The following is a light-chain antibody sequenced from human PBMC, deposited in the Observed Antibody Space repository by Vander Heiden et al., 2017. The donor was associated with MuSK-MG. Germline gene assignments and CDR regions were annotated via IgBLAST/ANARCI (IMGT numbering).Light chain of an antibody. CDR1: SSDVGAYNY. CDR2: EVS. V-gene: IGLV2-8*01. CDR3: SSYAGSNHLV. Sequence: QSALSQPPSASGSPGQSVTISCTGSSSDVGAYNYVSWYQQYPGKAPKFIIYEVSKRPAGVPDRFSGSKSGNTASLTVSGLQAEDEADYYCSSYAGSNHLVFGGGTKLTVL. J-gene: IGLJ2*01.